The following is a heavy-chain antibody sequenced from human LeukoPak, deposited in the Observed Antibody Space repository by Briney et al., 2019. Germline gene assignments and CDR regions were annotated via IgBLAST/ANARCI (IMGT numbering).Heavy chain of an antibody. D-gene: IGHD6-13*01. CDR1: GFTFSSYW. Sequence: GGSLRLSCAASGFTFSSYWMSWVRQAPGKGLEWVANIKQDGSEKYYVDSVKGRFTISRDNAKNSLYLQMNSLRPDDTAVYYCARDKESGNSWYYFDNWGQGTLVTVSS. V-gene: IGHV3-7*01. CDR3: ARDKESGNSWYYFDN. CDR2: IKQDGSEK. J-gene: IGHJ4*02.